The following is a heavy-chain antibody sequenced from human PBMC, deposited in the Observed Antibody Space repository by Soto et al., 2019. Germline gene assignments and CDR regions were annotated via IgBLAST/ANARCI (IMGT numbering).Heavy chain of an antibody. V-gene: IGHV3-23*01. CDR2: ISGSGGST. D-gene: IGHD3-3*01. CDR3: AKAIRGYYDFWSGSPGGMDV. CDR1: GFTFSSYA. Sequence: GGSLRLSCAASGFTFSSYAMSWVRQAPGKGLEWVSAISGSGGSTYYADSVKGRFTISRDNSKNTLYLQMNSLRAEDTAVYYCAKAIRGYYDFWSGSPGGMDVWGQGTTVTVSS. J-gene: IGHJ6*02.